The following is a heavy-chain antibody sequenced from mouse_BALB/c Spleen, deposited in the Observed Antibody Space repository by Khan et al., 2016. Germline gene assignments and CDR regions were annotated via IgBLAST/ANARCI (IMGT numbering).Heavy chain of an antibody. V-gene: IGHV5-6-5*01. D-gene: IGHD2-3*01. CDR1: GFTFSNYV. J-gene: IGHJ4*01. Sequence: EVELVASGGDLVKPGGSLKLSCAASGFTFSNYVMSWVRQNPERRLEWVASIRSGGSTYYPDSVKGRFTISRYFVRKILFLQMNSLRTDDTAMYFCVRIGDGYHYSMDYWGQGISVTISS. CDR2: IRSGGST. CDR3: VRIGDGYHYSMDY.